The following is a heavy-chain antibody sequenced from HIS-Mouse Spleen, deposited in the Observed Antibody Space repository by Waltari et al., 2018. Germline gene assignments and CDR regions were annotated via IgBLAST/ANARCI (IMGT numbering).Heavy chain of an antibody. Sequence: QVQLQESGPGLVKPSETLSLTCTVSGGSISSYYWSWIRQPPGKGLEWIGYYSGSTNSNPSLQSLVTISVDTSKNQFSLKLSSVTAADTAVYYCARASRDLLLPRYFDLWGRGTLVTVSS. CDR2: YYSGST. J-gene: IGHJ2*01. V-gene: IGHV4-59*01. CDR1: GGSISSYY. CDR3: ARASRDLLLPRYFDL.